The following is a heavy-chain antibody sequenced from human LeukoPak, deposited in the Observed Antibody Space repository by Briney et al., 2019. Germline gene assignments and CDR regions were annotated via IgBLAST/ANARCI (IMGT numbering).Heavy chain of an antibody. V-gene: IGHV3-7*01. J-gene: IGHJ4*02. CDR1: GFTFSNHW. CDR2: IKQDGSEK. Sequence: GGSLRLSCAASGFTFSNHWTSWVRQAPGKGLEWVANIKQDGSEKYYVDPVKGRFTISRDNARNSLYLQMNSLRAEDTAVYYCARVGEGFYFDYCGQGALVTVSS. CDR3: ARVGEGFYFDY.